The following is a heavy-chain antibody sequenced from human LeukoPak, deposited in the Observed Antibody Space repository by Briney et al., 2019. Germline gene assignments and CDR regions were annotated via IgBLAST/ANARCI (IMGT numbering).Heavy chain of an antibody. D-gene: IGHD6-13*01. CDR2: IWYDGSNE. CDR3: ARALSWAFDS. CDR1: GFAFGGYG. J-gene: IGHJ4*02. Sequence: GGSLRLSCVASGFAFGGYGMHWVRQAPGKGLEWVAVIWYDGSNENYPDSVKGRFTISRDNSKNTPYLQMNSLRADDTAIYYCARALSWAFDSWGQGTLVTVSS. V-gene: IGHV3-33*01.